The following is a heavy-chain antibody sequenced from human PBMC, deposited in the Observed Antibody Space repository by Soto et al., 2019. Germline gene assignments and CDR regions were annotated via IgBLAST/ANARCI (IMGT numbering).Heavy chain of an antibody. Sequence: SLRPSCAASGFTFSRYGMHWVRQAPVNGPEWVTVISYDGSDKYYADSVKGRFTISRDNSKNTLYLQLNCLRVEDTAIYYCAKGQIVAICIGYYGMDVSGDDSTVVVSS. CDR3: AKGQIVAICIGYYGMDV. CDR2: ISYDGSDK. J-gene: IGHJ6*04. D-gene: IGHD5-12*01. V-gene: IGHV3-30*18. CDR1: GFTFSRYG.